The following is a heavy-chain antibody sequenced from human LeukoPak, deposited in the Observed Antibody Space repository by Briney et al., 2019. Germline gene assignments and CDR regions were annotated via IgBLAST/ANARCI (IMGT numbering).Heavy chain of an antibody. CDR1: DGSISSSSYY. V-gene: IGHV4-39*01. J-gene: IGHJ3*02. D-gene: IGHD2-2*02. CDR2: IYYSGST. Sequence: SETVSLTCTVSDGSISSSSYYWGWVRQPPGKGLEWIGTIYYSGSTYYSPSLKSRVAISVDTSKNQFSLKLSSVTAADTAVYYCANYCSSSSCHIRRAFDIWGQGTMVTVSS. CDR3: ANYCSSSSCHIRRAFDI.